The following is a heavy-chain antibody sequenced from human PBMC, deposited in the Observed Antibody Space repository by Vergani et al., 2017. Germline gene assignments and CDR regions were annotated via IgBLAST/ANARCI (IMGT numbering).Heavy chain of an antibody. Sequence: QVQLQQWGAGLLKPSETLSLTCAVYGGSFSGYYWSWIRQPPGKGLEWIGEINHSGSTNYNPSLKSRVTISVDTSKNQFSLKLSSVTAADTAVYYCAGAPLGRPAFEIWGEGTMVTVSS. CDR1: GGSFSGYY. J-gene: IGHJ3*02. CDR3: AGAPLGRPAFEI. CDR2: INHSGST. V-gene: IGHV4-34*01. D-gene: IGHD1-26*01.